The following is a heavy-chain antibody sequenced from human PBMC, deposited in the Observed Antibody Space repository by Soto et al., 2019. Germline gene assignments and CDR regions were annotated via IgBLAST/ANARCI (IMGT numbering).Heavy chain of an antibody. CDR2: IYYSGST. CDR1: GGSISSGDYF. V-gene: IGHV4-30-4*01. J-gene: IGHJ2*01. D-gene: IGHD1-26*01. CDR3: ARVVGGWYFDL. Sequence: QVQLQESGPGLVKPSQTLSLTCIVSGGSISSGDYFWSWIRQPPQKGLEWTGYIYYSGSTDYNPSLKSRVTISVDTSKTQFSLKLSSVTAADTAVYYCARVVGGWYFDLWGRGTLVTVSS.